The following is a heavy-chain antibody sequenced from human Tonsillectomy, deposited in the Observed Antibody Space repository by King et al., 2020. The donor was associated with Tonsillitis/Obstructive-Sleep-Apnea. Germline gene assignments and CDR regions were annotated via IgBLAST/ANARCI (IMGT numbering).Heavy chain of an antibody. Sequence: QLVQSGAEVKKPGASVKVSCKASGYTFTSYYMHWVRQAPGQGLEWMGIINPSGGSTSYAQKFQGRGTMTRDTSTSTVYMEPSSLRSEDTAVYYCARGGGAAAVFMSYYYYMDVWGKGTTVTVSS. J-gene: IGHJ6*03. CDR1: GYTFTSYY. D-gene: IGHD6-13*01. CDR2: INPSGGST. CDR3: ARGGGAAAVFMSYYYYMDV. V-gene: IGHV1-46*01.